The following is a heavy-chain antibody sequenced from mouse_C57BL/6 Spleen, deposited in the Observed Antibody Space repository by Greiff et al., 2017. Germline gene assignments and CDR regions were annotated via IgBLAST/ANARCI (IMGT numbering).Heavy chain of an antibody. D-gene: IGHD2-5*01. V-gene: IGHV1-64*01. CDR3: GRSNRGYSNPDY. Sequence: QVQLQQPGAELVKPGASVKLSCKASGYTFTSYWMHWVKQRPGQGLEWIGMIHPNSGSTNYNEKFKSKATLTVDKSSSTAYMQLSSLTSEDSAVYYCGRSNRGYSNPDYWGQGTTLTVSS. J-gene: IGHJ2*01. CDR2: IHPNSGST. CDR1: GYTFTSYW.